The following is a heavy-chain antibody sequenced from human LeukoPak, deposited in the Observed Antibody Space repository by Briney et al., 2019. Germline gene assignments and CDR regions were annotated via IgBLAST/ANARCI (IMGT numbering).Heavy chain of an antibody. CDR1: GGSFSGYY. J-gene: IGHJ5*02. Sequence: SETLSLTCAVYGGSFSGYYWSWIRQPPGKGLEWIGEINHSGSTNYNPSLKSRVTMSVDTSKNQFSLKLSSVTAADTAVYYCARRGPRRVSIPATGSKYSWFDPWGQGTLVTVSS. CDR2: INHSGST. CDR3: ARRGPRRVSIPATGSKYSWFDP. D-gene: IGHD6-13*01. V-gene: IGHV4-34*01.